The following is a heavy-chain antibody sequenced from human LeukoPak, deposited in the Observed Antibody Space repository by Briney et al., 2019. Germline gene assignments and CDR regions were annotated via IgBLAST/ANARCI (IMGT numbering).Heavy chain of an antibody. CDR3: ARDRGYCSSTSCYNPLDYYYYMDV. Sequence: GASVKVSCKASGYTFTGYYMHWVRQAPGQGLEWMGWINPNSGGTNYAQKFQGRVTMTRDTSISTAYMELSRLRSDDTAVYYCARDRGYCSSTSCYNPLDYYYYMDVWGKGTTVTVSS. CDR2: INPNSGGT. J-gene: IGHJ6*03. CDR1: GYTFTGYY. V-gene: IGHV1-2*02. D-gene: IGHD2-2*02.